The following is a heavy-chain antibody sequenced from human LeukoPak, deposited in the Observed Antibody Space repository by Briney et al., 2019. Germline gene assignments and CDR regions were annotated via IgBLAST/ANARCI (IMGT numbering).Heavy chain of an antibody. CDR1: GFTFSSYS. Sequence: GGSLRLSCAASGFTFSSYSMNWVRQAPGKGLEWVSHISSSSSTIYYADSVKGRFTISRDNAKNSLYLQMNSLRAEDTAVYYCARPYYDSSGYSFDYWGQGTLVTVSS. CDR2: ISSSSSTI. CDR3: ARPYYDSSGYSFDY. D-gene: IGHD3-22*01. J-gene: IGHJ4*02. V-gene: IGHV3-48*04.